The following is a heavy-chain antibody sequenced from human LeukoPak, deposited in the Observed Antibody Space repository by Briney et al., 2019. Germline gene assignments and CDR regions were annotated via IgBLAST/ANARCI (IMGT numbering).Heavy chain of an antibody. D-gene: IGHD2-15*01. Sequence: PGGSLRLSCAASGFTFSSYGIHWVRQAPGKGLEWMAVISYDGSHKYYADSVKGRFTISRDNSKNTLYLQMNSLRAEDTAVYYCAKDLRDSRFLPRRYCSGGSCYQGIDYWGQGTLVTVSS. CDR2: ISYDGSHK. V-gene: IGHV3-30*18. CDR3: AKDLRDSRFLPRRYCSGGSCYQGIDY. J-gene: IGHJ4*02. CDR1: GFTFSSYG.